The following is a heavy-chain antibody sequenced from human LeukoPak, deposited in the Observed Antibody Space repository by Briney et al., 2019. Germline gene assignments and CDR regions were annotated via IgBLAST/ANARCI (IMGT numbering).Heavy chain of an antibody. CDR2: IYYSGST. CDR1: GGSISSHY. V-gene: IGHV4-59*11. CDR3: ARENSGSYFYYYYYYMDV. Sequence: PSETLFLTCTVSGGSISSHYWSWIRQPPGKGLEWIGYIYYSGSTNYNPSLKSRVTISVDTSKNQFSLKLSSVTAADTAVYYCARENSGSYFYYYYYYMDVWGKGTTVTVSS. J-gene: IGHJ6*03. D-gene: IGHD1-26*01.